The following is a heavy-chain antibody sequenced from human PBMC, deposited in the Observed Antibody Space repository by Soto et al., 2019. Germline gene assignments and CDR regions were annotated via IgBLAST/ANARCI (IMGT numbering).Heavy chain of an antibody. D-gene: IGHD5-18*01. J-gene: IGHJ4*02. Sequence: SETLSLTCTVSGGSISSSSYYRGWIRQPPGKGLEWIGSIYYSGSTYYNPSLKSRVTISVDTSKNQFSLKLSSVTAADTAVYYCARSPPGTAMVIVAYWGQGTLVTSPQ. V-gene: IGHV4-39*01. CDR3: ARSPPGTAMVIVAY. CDR2: IYYSGST. CDR1: GGSISSSSYY.